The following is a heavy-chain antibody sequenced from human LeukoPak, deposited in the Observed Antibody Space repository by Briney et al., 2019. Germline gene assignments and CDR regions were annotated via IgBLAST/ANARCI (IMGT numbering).Heavy chain of an antibody. D-gene: IGHD3-9*01. Sequence: GGSLRLSCAASGFTFSSYEMNWVGQAPGKGLEWVSYISSSGSTIYYADSVKGRFTISRDNAKNSLYLQMNSLRAEDTAVYYCARAVDDILTGYYSWLDYWGQGTLVTVSS. CDR3: ARAVDDILTGYYSWLDY. CDR2: ISSSGSTI. CDR1: GFTFSSYE. V-gene: IGHV3-48*03. J-gene: IGHJ4*02.